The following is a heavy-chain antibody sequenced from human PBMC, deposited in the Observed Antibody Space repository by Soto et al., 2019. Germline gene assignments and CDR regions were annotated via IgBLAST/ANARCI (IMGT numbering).Heavy chain of an antibody. J-gene: IGHJ4*02. D-gene: IGHD1-1*01. Sequence: SETLSLTCTVSGGSITYCGFSWSWIRQSPGKGLEWIGYISHLENTYFHPTFKSRLTMSIDRSKNQFSLNLSSVTAADRAVYFCARGGGNDPFDSWGQGVLVTVSS. CDR1: GGSITYCGFS. CDR3: ARGGGNDPFDS. CDR2: ISHLENT. V-gene: IGHV4-30-2*06.